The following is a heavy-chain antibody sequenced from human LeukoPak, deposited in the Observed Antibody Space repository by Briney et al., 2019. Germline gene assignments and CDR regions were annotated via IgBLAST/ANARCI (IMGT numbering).Heavy chain of an antibody. Sequence: GGSLRLFCAASGFTFSRYSMNWVRQAPGQGLEWVASASSSSSFVSYVDSVKGRFTISRDNADNSLYLHMSRLRAEDTAVYYCARLGGAYVSGFYFDSWGQGTLVTVSS. D-gene: IGHD3-10*01. CDR2: ASSSSSFV. CDR1: GFTFSRYS. J-gene: IGHJ4*02. CDR3: ARLGGAYVSGFYFDS. V-gene: IGHV3-21*01.